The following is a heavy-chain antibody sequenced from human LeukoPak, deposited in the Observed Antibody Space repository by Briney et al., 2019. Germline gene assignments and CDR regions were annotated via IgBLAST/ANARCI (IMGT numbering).Heavy chain of an antibody. V-gene: IGHV3-74*01. CDR2: VNSDGSGT. Sequence: VGSLRLSCAASGFTFSSYWMHWVRQAPGKGLAWVSRVNSDGSGTTYADSVKGRFTISRDNAKNALYLQMNSLRAEDTAVYYCARDSKYSCYPFDYWGQGTLVTVSS. CDR1: GFTFSSYW. CDR3: ARDSKYSCYPFDY. J-gene: IGHJ4*02. D-gene: IGHD5-12*01.